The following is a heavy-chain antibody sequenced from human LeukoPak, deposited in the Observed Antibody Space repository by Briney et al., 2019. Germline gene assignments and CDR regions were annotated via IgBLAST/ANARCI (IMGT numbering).Heavy chain of an antibody. CDR1: GFTSSSYS. CDR2: ISSSSSYI. CDR3: ARDVRGVKGFDY. D-gene: IGHD3-10*02. Sequence: PGGSLRLSCAASGFTSSSYSMNWVRQAPGKGLEWVSSISSSSSYIYYADSVKGRFTISRDNAKNSLYLQMNSLRAEDTAVYYCARDVRGVKGFDYWGQGTLVTVSS. V-gene: IGHV3-21*01. J-gene: IGHJ4*02.